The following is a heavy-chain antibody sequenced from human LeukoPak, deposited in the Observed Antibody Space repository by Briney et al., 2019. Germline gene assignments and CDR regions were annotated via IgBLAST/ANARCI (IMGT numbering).Heavy chain of an antibody. CDR3: ARQTYYDILTGYYYYYGMDV. V-gene: IGHV4-34*01. J-gene: IGHJ6*02. CDR1: GGSFSGYY. D-gene: IGHD3-9*01. CDR2: INHGGST. Sequence: PSETLSLTCAVYGGSFSGYYWSWIRQPPGKGLEWIGEINHGGSTNYNPSLKSRVTISVDTSKNQFSLKLSSVTAADTAVYYCARQTYYDILTGYYYYYGMDVWGQGTTVTVSS.